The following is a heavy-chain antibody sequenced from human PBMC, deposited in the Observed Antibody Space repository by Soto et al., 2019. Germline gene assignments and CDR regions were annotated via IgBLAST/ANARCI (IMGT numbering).Heavy chain of an antibody. D-gene: IGHD1-26*01. J-gene: IGHJ4*02. CDR1: GITFSQFG. Sequence: EVQLLESGGGLAQPGGSLRLSCAASGITFSQFGMNWVRQAPGKGLEWVSSISNSGGVTYYSTSVRGRFIVSRDNSTDTVFLQMSGLRVDDTAIYYCAKAVNTGEYYFDFWGRGTLVTVSS. V-gene: IGHV3-23*01. CDR2: ISNSGGVT. CDR3: AKAVNTGEYYFDF.